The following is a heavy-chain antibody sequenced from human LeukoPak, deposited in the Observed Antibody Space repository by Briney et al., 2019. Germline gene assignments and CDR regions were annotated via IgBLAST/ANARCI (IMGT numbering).Heavy chain of an antibody. V-gene: IGHV1-69*10. J-gene: IGHJ4*02. CDR3: ARDSGAYYYDSSGYYPPDY. CDR1: GGTFSSYA. D-gene: IGHD3-22*01. CDR2: IIPILGIA. Sequence: SVKVSCKASGGTFSSYAISWVRQAPGQGLEWMGGIIPILGIANYAQKFQGRVTITADKSTSTAYMELSSLRSEDTAVYYCARDSGAYYYDSSGYYPPDYWGQGTLVTVSS.